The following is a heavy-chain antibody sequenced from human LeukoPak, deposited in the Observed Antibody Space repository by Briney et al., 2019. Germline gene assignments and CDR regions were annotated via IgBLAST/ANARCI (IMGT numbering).Heavy chain of an antibody. J-gene: IGHJ5*02. CDR2: IYYSGST. CDR1: GGSISSYY. CDR3: ARQYCSGGSCYLFDP. D-gene: IGHD2-15*01. V-gene: IGHV4-59*08. Sequence: SETLSLTCTVSGGSISSYYWSWIRQPPGKGLEWIGYIYYSGSTNYNPSLKSRVTISVDTSKNQFSLKLSSVTAADTAVYYCARQYCSGGSCYLFDPWGQGTLVTVSS.